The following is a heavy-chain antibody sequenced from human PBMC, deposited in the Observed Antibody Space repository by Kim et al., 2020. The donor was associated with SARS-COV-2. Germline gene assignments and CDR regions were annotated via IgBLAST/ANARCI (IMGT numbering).Heavy chain of an antibody. D-gene: IGHD3-10*01. Sequence: YDADSVKGRFTISRDNSKNTLYLQMNSLRAEDTAVYYCARESWFGELPDYWGQGTLVTVSS. CDR3: ARESWFGELPDY. J-gene: IGHJ4*02. V-gene: IGHV3-30*01.